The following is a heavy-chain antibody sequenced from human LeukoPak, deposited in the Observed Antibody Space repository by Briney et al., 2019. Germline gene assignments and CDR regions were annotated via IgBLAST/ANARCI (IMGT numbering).Heavy chain of an antibody. J-gene: IGHJ4*02. V-gene: IGHV3-74*01. D-gene: IGHD2-2*01. CDR1: GFTFNSYW. Sequence: QPGGYLSLYCAASGFTFNSYWMHWVRQAPGEGLVWVSRINSDGSSTSYADSVKGRFTISRDNAKNTLYLQMNSLRAEDTAVYYCAGGLYRYCSSTSCLRNFDYWGQGTLVTVSS. CDR3: AGGLYRYCSSTSCLRNFDY. CDR2: INSDGSST.